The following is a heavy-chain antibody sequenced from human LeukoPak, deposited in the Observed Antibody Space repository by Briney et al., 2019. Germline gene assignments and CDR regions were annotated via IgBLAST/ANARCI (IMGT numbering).Heavy chain of an antibody. Sequence: PAGGSLRLSCAASGFTFSSYAMSWVRQAPGKGLEWLAFIRYDGTDESYGASVRGRLTISRDDSLNTVYLQMDSLGHDDTAVYYCARNRLFGTFDAFDMWGQGTMVTVSS. D-gene: IGHD1-1*01. CDR3: ARNRLFGTFDAFDM. CDR1: GFTFSSYA. CDR2: IRYDGTDE. V-gene: IGHV3-30*02. J-gene: IGHJ3*02.